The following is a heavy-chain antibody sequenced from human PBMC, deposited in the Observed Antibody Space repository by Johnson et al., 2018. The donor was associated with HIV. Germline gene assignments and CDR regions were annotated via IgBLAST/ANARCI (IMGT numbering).Heavy chain of an antibody. Sequence: MLLVESGGGLIQPGGSLRLSCAASGFTVSSNYMSWVRQAPGKGLEWVSVIYSGGRTYYADSVKGRFTISRDNSKNTLYLQMNSLRPEDTAVYYCARLPSGYSRDAFDIWGQGTLVTVS. CDR1: GFTVSSNY. CDR2: IYSGGRT. D-gene: IGHD5-18*01. CDR3: ARLPSGYSRDAFDI. J-gene: IGHJ3*02. V-gene: IGHV3-66*03.